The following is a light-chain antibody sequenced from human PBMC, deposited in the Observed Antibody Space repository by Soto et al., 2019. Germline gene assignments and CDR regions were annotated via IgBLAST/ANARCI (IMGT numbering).Light chain of an antibody. CDR3: QSYDSSNFWV. CDR2: EDD. CDR1: SGSIANNY. J-gene: IGLJ3*02. Sequence: NFMLTQPHSVSESPGKTVTISCTRSSGSIANNYVQWYQQRPGSAPTPVIYEDDQRPSGVPDRFSGSIDRSSNSASLSISGLNTEDEADYYCQSYDSSNFWVFGGGTKLTVL. V-gene: IGLV6-57*04.